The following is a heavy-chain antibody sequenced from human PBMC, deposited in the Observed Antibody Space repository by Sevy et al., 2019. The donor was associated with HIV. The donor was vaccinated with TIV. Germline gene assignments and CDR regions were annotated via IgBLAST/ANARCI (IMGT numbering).Heavy chain of an antibody. J-gene: IGHJ4*02. CDR3: ARDLFSGGNAVYGY. CDR2: INAISSII. CDR1: GFTFSSYA. Sequence: GGSLRLSCAASGFTFSSYAMNWVRQAPGKGLEWVSSINAISSIIYDADSVKGRFTISRDNAENSLYLQMNSVRAEDTAVYYCARDLFSGGNAVYGYWGQGTLVTVSS. V-gene: IGHV3-21*01. D-gene: IGHD2-15*01.